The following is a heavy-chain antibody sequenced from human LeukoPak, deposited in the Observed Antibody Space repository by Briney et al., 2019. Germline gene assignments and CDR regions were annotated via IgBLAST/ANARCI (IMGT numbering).Heavy chain of an antibody. V-gene: IGHV3-23*01. CDR1: GFTVSSNY. Sequence: GGSLRLSCAASGFTVSSNYMSWVRQAPGKGLEWVSAISGSGGSTYYADSVKGRFTISRDNSKNTLYLQMNSLRAEDTAVYYCAKEELLWFGELTNAFDIWGQGTMVTVSS. CDR2: ISGSGGST. CDR3: AKEELLWFGELTNAFDI. J-gene: IGHJ3*02. D-gene: IGHD3-10*01.